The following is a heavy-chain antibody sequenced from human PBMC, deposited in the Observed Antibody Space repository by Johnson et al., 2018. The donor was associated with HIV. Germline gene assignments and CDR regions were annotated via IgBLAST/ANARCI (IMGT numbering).Heavy chain of an antibody. V-gene: IGHV3-20*04. D-gene: IGHD2-15*01. CDR1: GFTFDDYG. CDR2: INWNGGST. J-gene: IGHJ3*02. CDR3: AREAYCSGGSCYDAFDI. Sequence: VQLVESGGGLVQPGGSLRLSCAASGFTFDDYGMSWVRQAPGTGLEWVSGINWNGGSTGYAASVRDRFSISRDNAKNSLYLQMDSLRAEDTAMYYCAREAYCSGGSCYDAFDIWGQGTMVTVSS.